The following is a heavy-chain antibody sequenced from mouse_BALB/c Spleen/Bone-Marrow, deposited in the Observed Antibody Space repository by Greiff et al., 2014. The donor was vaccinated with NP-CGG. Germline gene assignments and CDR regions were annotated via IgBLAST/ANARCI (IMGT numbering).Heavy chain of an antibody. CDR3: ARGLYGAMDY. D-gene: IGHD1-1*01. CDR1: GYTFTSYW. V-gene: IGHV1S81*02. Sequence: QVQLKQSGAELVKPGASVKLSCKASGYTFTSYWMYWVIQRPGQGLEWIGEINPRSGRTNYNEKFKSRATLTVDKSSSTAYMQRSSLTSEDSAVYYCARGLYGAMDYWGQGTSVTVSS. CDR2: INPRSGRT. J-gene: IGHJ4*01.